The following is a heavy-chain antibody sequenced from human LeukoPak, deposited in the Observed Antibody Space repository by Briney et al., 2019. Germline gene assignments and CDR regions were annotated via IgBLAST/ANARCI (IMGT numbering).Heavy chain of an antibody. D-gene: IGHD1-1*01. V-gene: IGHV1-18*01. CDR1: GYTSRTYG. CDR3: ARDVPGSIGTTARFGP. Sequence: ASVTVSCKSSGYTSRTYGISWMRQAPGQGLEWMGWISSHNDNTNYAQKFHGRLTMTTGTSTSTAYMELRSLRSDDTGVYYCARDVPGSIGTTARFGPWGQGTLVTVSS. CDR2: ISSHNDNT. J-gene: IGHJ5*02.